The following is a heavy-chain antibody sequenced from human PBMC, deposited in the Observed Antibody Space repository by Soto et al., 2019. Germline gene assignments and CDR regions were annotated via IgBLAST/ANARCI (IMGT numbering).Heavy chain of an antibody. V-gene: IGHV4-4*02. CDR1: GGSISISNW. CDR3: GRGLYRTNCLKGTYNWFDP. J-gene: IGHJ5*02. D-gene: IGHD1-1*01. Sequence: QVKLQESGPGLVKPSGTLSLTCAVSGGSISISNWWSWVRQPPGQGLEWIGEFYESGDTNYNPSLTRRVAISMGKAKTQFGLELMSVAAAATAVYYCGRGLYRTNCLKGTYNWFDPWGQGTLVTVSS. CDR2: FYESGDT.